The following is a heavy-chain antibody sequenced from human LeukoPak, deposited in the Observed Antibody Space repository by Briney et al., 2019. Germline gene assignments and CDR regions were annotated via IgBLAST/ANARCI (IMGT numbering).Heavy chain of an antibody. V-gene: IGHV1-69*04. CDR2: VIPILQIS. CDR3: ARANARSQQLVRTGNYYYGLDV. CDR1: GGTFSNCA. J-gene: IGHJ6*02. D-gene: IGHD6-13*01. Sequence: VASVKVSCKASGGTFSNCAVSWVRQAPGQGPEWMGRVIPILQISDYAQRFQGRATFTADKSTGTDYMELNSLTSEDTAVYYCARANARSQQLVRTGNYYYGLDVWGQGTTVTVSS.